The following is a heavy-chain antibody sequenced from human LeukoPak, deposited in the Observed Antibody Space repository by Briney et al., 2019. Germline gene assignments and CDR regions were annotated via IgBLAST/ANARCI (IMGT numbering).Heavy chain of an antibody. J-gene: IGHJ4*02. CDR3: ARGKWEPLDY. Sequence: PGGSLRLSCAASGFTFSSYEMNWVRQAPGKGLEWVSYISSSGRTKYYADSMKGRFTISRDNAKNSLYLQMNSLRAEDTAVYYCARGKWEPLDYWGQGTLVTVSS. CDR2: ISSSGRTK. CDR1: GFTFSSYE. D-gene: IGHD1-26*01. V-gene: IGHV3-48*03.